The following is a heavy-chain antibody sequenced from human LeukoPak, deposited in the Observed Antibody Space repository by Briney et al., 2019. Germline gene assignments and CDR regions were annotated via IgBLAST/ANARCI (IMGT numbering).Heavy chain of an antibody. CDR2: INPNSGDT. J-gene: IGHJ3*02. CDR1: GYTFTAHY. D-gene: IGHD3-22*01. CDR3: ARDFYYNNCGAFDI. V-gene: IGHV1-2*02. Sequence: ASVKVSCKASGYTFTAHYIHWARQAPGAGLEWMGWINPNSGDTNHAQKFQGRVSMTRDTSINTADMELSRLRSDDTAVYYCARDFYYNNCGAFDIWGQGTRVTVSS.